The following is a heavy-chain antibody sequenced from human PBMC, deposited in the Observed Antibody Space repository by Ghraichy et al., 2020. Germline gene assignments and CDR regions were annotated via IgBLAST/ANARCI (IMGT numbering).Heavy chain of an antibody. J-gene: IGHJ6*02. CDR2: ISGSGATT. D-gene: IGHD4-11*01. CDR3: AKVDSIGRYYYYYYGMDV. V-gene: IGHV3-23*01. CDR1: GFTFSSYA. Sequence: GESLNITCAASGFTFSSYAMSWVRQTPGKGLEWVSAISGSGATTYYADSVKGRFTISRDNSKKTLFLQMNSLRAEDTAVYYCAKVDSIGRYYYYYYGMDVWGQGTTVTVSS.